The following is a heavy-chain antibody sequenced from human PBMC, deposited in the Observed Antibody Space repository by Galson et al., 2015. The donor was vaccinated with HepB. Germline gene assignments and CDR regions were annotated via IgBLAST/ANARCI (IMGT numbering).Heavy chain of an antibody. D-gene: IGHD2-21*02. CDR1: GYTFTSHT. CDR3: ATGGDCNGGSCYEGY. Sequence: SCKASGYTFTSHTMHWVRQAPGQRVEWMGWINTGNGNTKYSQKFQGRVTITADKSTTTAYMEMSSLRSEDAAIYYCATGGDCNGGSCYEGYWGQGTLVTVSS. J-gene: IGHJ4*02. V-gene: IGHV1-3*04. CDR2: INTGNGNT.